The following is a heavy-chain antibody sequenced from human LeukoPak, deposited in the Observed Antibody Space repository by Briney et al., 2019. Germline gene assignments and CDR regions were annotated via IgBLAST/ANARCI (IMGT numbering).Heavy chain of an antibody. J-gene: IGHJ3*02. CDR2: IYYSGST. Sequence: SETLSLTCTVSGDSISSCYWSWIRQPPGEGLEWIGDIYYSGSTNYNPSLKSRVTISLDTSKKKFFLKLTSVTAADTAVYYCARPGYSYGADAFDIWGQGTMVTVSS. CDR3: ARPGYSYGADAFDI. D-gene: IGHD5-18*01. CDR1: GDSISSCY. V-gene: IGHV4-59*01.